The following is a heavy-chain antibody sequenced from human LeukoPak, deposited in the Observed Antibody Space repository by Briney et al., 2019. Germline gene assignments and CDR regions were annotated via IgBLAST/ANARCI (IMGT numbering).Heavy chain of an antibody. J-gene: IGHJ5*02. D-gene: IGHD6-13*01. CDR1: GYSISRGYF. V-gene: IGHV4-38-2*02. CDR2: IYESGT. CDR3: ARVPPLRGSNWYGRWFDP. Sequence: SETLSLTCSVSGYSISRGYFWGWIRQTPVKGLEWIATIYESGTYYSPSLKSRLTISMDTSKNQFFLNLRSVTAADTAIYYCARVPPLRGSNWYGRWFDPWGQGILVTVSS.